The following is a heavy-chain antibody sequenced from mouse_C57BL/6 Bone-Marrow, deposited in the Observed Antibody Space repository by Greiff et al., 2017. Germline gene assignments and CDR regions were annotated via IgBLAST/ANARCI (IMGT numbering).Heavy chain of an antibody. CDR2: ISSGGSYT. D-gene: IGHD3-2*02. CDR1: GFTFSSYG. CDR3: AREARNYFDY. J-gene: IGHJ2*01. V-gene: IGHV5-6*01. Sequence: EVHLVESGGDLVKPGGSLKLSCAASGFTFSSYGMSWVRQTPDKRLEWVATISSGGSYTYYPDSVKGRFTISRDNAKNTLYLQMSSLKSEDTAMYYCAREARNYFDYWGQGTTLTVSS.